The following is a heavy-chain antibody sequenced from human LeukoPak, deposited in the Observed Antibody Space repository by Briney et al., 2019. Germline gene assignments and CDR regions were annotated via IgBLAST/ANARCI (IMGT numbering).Heavy chain of an antibody. D-gene: IGHD4-17*01. Sequence: PGGSLRLSCAASGFTFSSYAMSWVRQAPGKGLEWVSAISGSGGSTYYADSVKGRFTVSRDNSKNTLYLQMNSLRAEDTAVYYCAKVRRVSGDYFSPLYVASHYFDYWGQGTLVTVSS. V-gene: IGHV3-23*01. J-gene: IGHJ4*02. CDR1: GFTFSSYA. CDR3: AKVRRVSGDYFSPLYVASHYFDY. CDR2: ISGSGGST.